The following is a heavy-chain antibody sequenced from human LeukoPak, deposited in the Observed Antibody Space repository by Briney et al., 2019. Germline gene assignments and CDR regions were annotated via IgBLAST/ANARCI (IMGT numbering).Heavy chain of an antibody. CDR2: ITPSGGST. D-gene: IGHD5-12*01. Sequence: APVKVSCKASGYTFTSYDINWVRQATGQGLEWMGIITPSGGSTSYAQKFQGRVTMTRDTSTSTVYMELSSLRSEDTAVYYCARVVGMATIFNWGQGTLVTVSS. J-gene: IGHJ4*02. CDR3: ARVVGMATIFN. CDR1: GYTFTSYD. V-gene: IGHV1-46*01.